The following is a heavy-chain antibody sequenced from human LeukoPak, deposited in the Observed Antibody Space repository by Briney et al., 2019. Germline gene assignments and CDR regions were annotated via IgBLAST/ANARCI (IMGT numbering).Heavy chain of an antibody. V-gene: IGHV1-69*05. CDR1: GYTFTSYY. CDR3: ARVSSGSRDFDY. J-gene: IGHJ4*02. D-gene: IGHD1-26*01. Sequence: GASVKVSCKASGYTFTSYYMHWVRQAPGQGLEWMGRIIPIFGTANYAQRFQGRVTITTDESTSTVYMELSSLRSEDTAVYYCARVSSGSRDFDYWGQGTLVTVSS. CDR2: IIPIFGTA.